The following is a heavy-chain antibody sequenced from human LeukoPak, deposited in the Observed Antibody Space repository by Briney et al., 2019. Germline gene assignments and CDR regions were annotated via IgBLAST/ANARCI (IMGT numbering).Heavy chain of an antibody. D-gene: IGHD6-13*01. Sequence: PSETLSLTCTVSGGSINSYYWSWIRQPPGKGLEWIGYIYYSGSTNYNPSLKSRATISVDTSKNQFSLKLSSVTAADTAVYYCARLGLTSSSWQHDPWGQGTLVTVSS. CDR3: ARLGLTSSSWQHDP. CDR1: GGSINSYY. J-gene: IGHJ5*02. V-gene: IGHV4-59*01. CDR2: IYYSGST.